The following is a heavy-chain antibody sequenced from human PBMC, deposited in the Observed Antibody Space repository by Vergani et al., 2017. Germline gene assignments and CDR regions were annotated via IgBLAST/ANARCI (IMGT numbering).Heavy chain of an antibody. Sequence: EVQLVESGGGLVKPGGSLRLSCAASGFTFSSYSMNWVRQAPGKGLEWVSYISSSSSTIYYADSVKGRFTISRDSSKTLYLQMDSLRVEDTAMYFCARDLSYSTAWPFFDSRGQGTLVTVSS. J-gene: IGHJ4*02. CDR1: GFTFSSYS. D-gene: IGHD4-11*01. V-gene: IGHV3-21*05. CDR3: ARDLSYSTAWPFFDS. CDR2: ISSSSSTI.